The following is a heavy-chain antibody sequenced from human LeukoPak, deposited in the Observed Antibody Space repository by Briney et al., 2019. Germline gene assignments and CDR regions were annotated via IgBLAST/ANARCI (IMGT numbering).Heavy chain of an antibody. CDR2: IYYTGIT. V-gene: IGHV4-59*08. Sequence: SETLSLTCTVSGGSISRYYWSCVRQPPGGALEWMGYIYYTGITHYNPSLESRVTISVDTSNNEFSLKLRPLTAADTAVYYCAKHDRKDSGHYHADYWGQGTLVTVSS. CDR3: AKHDRKDSGHYHADY. J-gene: IGHJ4*02. D-gene: IGHD3-3*01. CDR1: GGSISRYY.